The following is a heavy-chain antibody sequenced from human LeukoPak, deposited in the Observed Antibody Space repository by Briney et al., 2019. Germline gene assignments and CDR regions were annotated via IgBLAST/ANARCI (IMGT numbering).Heavy chain of an antibody. CDR1: GFTFSTYS. D-gene: IGHD1-26*01. V-gene: IGHV3-48*04. J-gene: IGHJ4*02. CDR2: ISRSSSTI. CDR3: ARDPTYYLRYGYFDS. Sequence: GGSLRLSCAASGFTFSTYSMNWVRQAPGKGLEWVSYISRSSSTIYNADSVKGRFTISRDNAKNSLYLQMNSLRAEDTAVYYCARDPTYYLRYGYFDSWGQGTLVTVSS.